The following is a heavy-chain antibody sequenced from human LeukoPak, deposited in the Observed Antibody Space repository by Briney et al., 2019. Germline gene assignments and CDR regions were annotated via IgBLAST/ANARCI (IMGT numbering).Heavy chain of an antibody. CDR1: GFTFSGYG. J-gene: IGHJ6*02. Sequence: GGSLRVSCAEPGFTFSGYGMQWVRPAPGRGLEWVAVISYEGSNKYYADSVKGRFTISRDNSKNTLYLQMYSLRAEDTPVYYFAKEPDNLFYYYYYGMDVWGQGTTVTVSS. D-gene: IGHD1-14*01. CDR2: ISYEGSNK. V-gene: IGHV3-33*05. CDR3: AKEPDNLFYYYYYGMDV.